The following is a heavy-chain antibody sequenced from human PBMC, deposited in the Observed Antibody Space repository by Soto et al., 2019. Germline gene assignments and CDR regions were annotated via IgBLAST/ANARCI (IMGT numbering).Heavy chain of an antibody. CDR3: ASHSRDYDFWSGYYTQNYYYYGMDV. CDR2: INPSGGST. CDR1: GYTISIYY. J-gene: IGHJ6*02. V-gene: IGHV1-46*01. D-gene: IGHD3-3*01. Sequence: VSVNLYCKTSGYTISIYYMHWVRQAPRQGLEWMGIINPSGGSTSYAQKFQGRVTMTRDTSTSTVYMELSSLRSEDTAVYYCASHSRDYDFWSGYYTQNYYYYGMDVWGQGTTLTVSS.